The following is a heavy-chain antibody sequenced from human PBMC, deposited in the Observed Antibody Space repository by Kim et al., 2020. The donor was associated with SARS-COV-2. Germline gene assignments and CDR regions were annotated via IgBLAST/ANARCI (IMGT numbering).Heavy chain of an antibody. J-gene: IGHJ4*02. D-gene: IGHD2-15*01. Sequence: AGSVTGRVTNSRENSKNTLNMQMNSLGVEDTAVYYCAKRKDGSNYYFDYWGQGTLVTVSS. V-gene: IGHV3-30*02. CDR3: AKRKDGSNYYFDY.